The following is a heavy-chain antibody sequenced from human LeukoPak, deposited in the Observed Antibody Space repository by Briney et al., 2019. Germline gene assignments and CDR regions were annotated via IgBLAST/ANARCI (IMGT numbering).Heavy chain of an antibody. Sequence: GASVKVSCKASGYTFTGYYTHWVRQAPGQGLEWMGWINPNSCGTNYAQKFQGRVTITRDTAISTAYMELSRLRSDDTAVYFCASGSGPKAYYFDNWGQGTLVTVSS. J-gene: IGHJ4*02. CDR3: ASGSGPKAYYFDN. CDR1: GYTFTGYY. CDR2: INPNSCGT. D-gene: IGHD5-12*01. V-gene: IGHV1-2*02.